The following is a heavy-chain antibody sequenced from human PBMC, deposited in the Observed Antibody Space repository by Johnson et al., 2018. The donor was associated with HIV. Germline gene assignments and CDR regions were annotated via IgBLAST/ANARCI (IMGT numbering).Heavy chain of an antibody. J-gene: IGHJ3*02. CDR2: TSYDGSNK. Sequence: QVQLVESGGGVVQRGRSLRLSCAASGFTFSSYAMHWVRQAPGKGLEWVAVTSYDGSNKYYTDSVKGRFTISRDNAKNTLYLQMNSLRAEDTAVYYCARAKTGDGAFDIWGQGTMVTVSS. CDR1: GFTFSSYA. D-gene: IGHD7-27*01. CDR3: ARAKTGDGAFDI. V-gene: IGHV3-30*14.